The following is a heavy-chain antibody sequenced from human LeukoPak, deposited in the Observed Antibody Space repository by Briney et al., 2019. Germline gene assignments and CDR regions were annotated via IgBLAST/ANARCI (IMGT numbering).Heavy chain of an antibody. J-gene: IGHJ4*02. Sequence: GGSLRLSCAASGFTFSSYWMSWVRQTPGKGLEWVANIKEDGSEEYYVDSVKGRFTCSRDDAKNSLYLQMNSLRAEDTAVYYCARDSGIRTVDYWGQGTLVTVSS. CDR1: GFTFSSYW. CDR2: IKEDGSEE. D-gene: IGHD3-10*01. CDR3: ARDSGIRTVDY. V-gene: IGHV3-7*01.